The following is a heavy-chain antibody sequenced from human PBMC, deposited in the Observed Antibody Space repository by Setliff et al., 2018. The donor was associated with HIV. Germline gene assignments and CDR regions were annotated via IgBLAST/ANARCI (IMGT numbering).Heavy chain of an antibody. CDR2: FDPEDGET. D-gene: IGHD3-10*01. V-gene: IGHV1-24*01. Sequence: ASVKVSCKVSGYPLTDFSIHWVRQAPGKGLEWMGGFDPEDGETIYAQKFQGRATMTEDTSTNTAYMELSSLRSEDTALYYCATFRRGSGRYYYMDVWGKGTTVTVSS. CDR3: ATFRRGSGRYYYMDV. CDR1: GYPLTDFS. J-gene: IGHJ6*03.